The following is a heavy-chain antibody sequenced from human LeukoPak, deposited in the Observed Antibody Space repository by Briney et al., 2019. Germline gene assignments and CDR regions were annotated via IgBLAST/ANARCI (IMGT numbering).Heavy chain of an antibody. Sequence: SETLSLTCAVYGGSFSGYYWSWIRQPPGKGLEWVGEINHSGSTSYNPSLKSRVPIAVDTAKNQFSLKLTAVTAAATAVYSCAGVRRVRGAHYFDYWGQGTLVTVSS. CDR1: GGSFSGYY. J-gene: IGHJ4*02. D-gene: IGHD3-10*01. CDR3: AGVRRVRGAHYFDY. V-gene: IGHV4-34*01. CDR2: INHSGST.